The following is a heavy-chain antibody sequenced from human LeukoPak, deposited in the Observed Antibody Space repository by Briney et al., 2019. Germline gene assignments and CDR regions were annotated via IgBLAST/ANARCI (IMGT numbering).Heavy chain of an antibody. Sequence: PSETLSLTCTVSGGSISSYYWSWIRQPPGKGLEWIGYIYYSGSTNYNPSLKSRVTISVDTSKNQFSLKLSSVTAADTAVYYCARHRRSYDILTGYYTPASPVDYWGQGTLVTVSS. V-gene: IGHV4-59*01. D-gene: IGHD3-9*01. J-gene: IGHJ4*02. CDR1: GGSISSYY. CDR3: ARHRRSYDILTGYYTPASPVDY. CDR2: IYYSGST.